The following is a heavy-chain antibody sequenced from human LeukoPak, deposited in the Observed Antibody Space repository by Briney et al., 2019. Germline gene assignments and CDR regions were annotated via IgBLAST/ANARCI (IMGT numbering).Heavy chain of an antibody. CDR1: GESISLHY. J-gene: IGHJ4*02. CDR2: VNNSGTT. D-gene: IGHD6-13*01. CDR3: ARDGYSSSWYYFDY. Sequence: SETLSLTCNVSGESISLHYWLWTRHSRGKGLEWIGYVNNSGTTKFNPSLKSRVTISRDTTKNQISLRLSSVTAADTAVYYCARDGYSSSWYYFDYWGQGTLVTVSS. V-gene: IGHV4-59*11.